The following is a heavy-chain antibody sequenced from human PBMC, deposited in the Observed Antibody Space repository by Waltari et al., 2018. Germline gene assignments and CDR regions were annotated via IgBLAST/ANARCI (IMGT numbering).Heavy chain of an antibody. CDR1: GFTFSSSW. Sequence: EVQVVESGGGLVQPGGSLRLSCAASGFTFSSSWMTWVGQATGKGLGWGAKIKTDGSETYYVDAVKGRFTISRDNTKNSLYLQMSSLRAEDTAVYYCAIGGVETSWYWRYWGQGTLVTVSS. D-gene: IGHD6-13*01. J-gene: IGHJ4*02. V-gene: IGHV3-7*01. CDR3: AIGGVETSWYWRY. CDR2: IKTDGSET.